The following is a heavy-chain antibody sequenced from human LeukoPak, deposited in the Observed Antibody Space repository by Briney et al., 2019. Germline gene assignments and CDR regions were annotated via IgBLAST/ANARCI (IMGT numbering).Heavy chain of an antibody. V-gene: IGHV4-34*01. CDR3: ARVGVYYGSGRNWFDP. D-gene: IGHD3-10*01. CDR1: GGSFSGYY. Sequence: SETLSLTCAVYGGSFSGYYWSWIRQPPGKGLEWIGEINHSGSTNCNPPLKSRVTISVDTSKNQFSLKLSSVTAADTAVYYCARVGVYYGSGRNWFDPWGQGTLVTVSS. J-gene: IGHJ5*02. CDR2: INHSGST.